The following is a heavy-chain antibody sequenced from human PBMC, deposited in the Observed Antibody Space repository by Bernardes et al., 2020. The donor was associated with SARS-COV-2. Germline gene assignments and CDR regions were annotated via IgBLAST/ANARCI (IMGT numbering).Heavy chain of an antibody. Sequence: GGSLRLSCAASGFTFSSYGMHWVRQAPGKGLEWVAVIWYDGSNKYYADSVKGRFTISRDNSKNTLYLQMNSLRAEDTAVYYCARDQMVRESFKYYYYYYGMDVWGQGTTVTVSS. V-gene: IGHV3-33*01. CDR3: ARDQMVRESFKYYYYYYGMDV. CDR2: IWYDGSNK. J-gene: IGHJ6*02. D-gene: IGHD3-10*01. CDR1: GFTFSSYG.